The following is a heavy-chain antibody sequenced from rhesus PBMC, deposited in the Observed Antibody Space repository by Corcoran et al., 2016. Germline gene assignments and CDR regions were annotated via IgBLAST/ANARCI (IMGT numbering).Heavy chain of an antibody. CDR2: INGNSGST. Sequence: QVQLQESGPGLVKPSETLSLTCAVSGGSFSSYWWSWIRPPPGKGLEWIGEINGNSGSTNYNPSLKSRVTISKDASKNQFSLKLSAVTAADTAVYYCARRGYSSSYGLDYWGQGVLVTVSS. CDR3: ARRGYSSSYGLDY. V-gene: IGHV4-80*01. J-gene: IGHJ4*01. D-gene: IGHD6-43*01. CDR1: GGSFSSYW.